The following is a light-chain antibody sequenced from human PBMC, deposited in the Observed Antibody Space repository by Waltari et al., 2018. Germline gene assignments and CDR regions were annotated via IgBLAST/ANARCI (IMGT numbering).Light chain of an antibody. CDR2: GAS. CDR3: QHYLRLPVS. CDR1: QRVGRT. J-gene: IGKJ1*01. Sequence: EIVLTQSPGTLSLSPGERATLPCRASQRVGRTLAWYQQRPGQAPRLLIYGASSRAADIPDRFAGSGSGTDFSLTINRLKPEDFAVYYCQHYLRLPVSFGQGTKVEIK. V-gene: IGKV3-20*01.